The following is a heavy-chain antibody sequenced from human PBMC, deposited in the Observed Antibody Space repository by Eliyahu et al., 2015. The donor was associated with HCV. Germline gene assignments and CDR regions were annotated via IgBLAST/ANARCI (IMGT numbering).Heavy chain of an antibody. Sequence: EVQLVESGGVLVEPGRSLRLSCTASGFTFGDYAMSWVRQAPGKGLEWVGFIRSKAYGGTIEYAASVKGRFTISRDDSKSIAYLQMSSLKTEDTAVYYCTRGRYGDYVSLDYWGQGTLVTVSS. J-gene: IGHJ4*02. D-gene: IGHD4-17*01. V-gene: IGHV3-49*04. CDR1: GFTFGDYA. CDR2: IRSKAYGGTI. CDR3: TRGRYGDYVSLDY.